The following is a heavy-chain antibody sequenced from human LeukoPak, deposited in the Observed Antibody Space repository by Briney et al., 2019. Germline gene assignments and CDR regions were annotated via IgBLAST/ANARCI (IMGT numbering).Heavy chain of an antibody. Sequence: GGSLRLSCAASGFTFSNYALQWVRQAPGKGLEWVAVISNDGRNKNHADSVKGRFTISRDNSKNTLSLQMNSLRAEDTAVYYCARDVGKDTVTTEVAYWGQGTLVTVSS. CDR3: ARDVGKDTVTTEVAY. J-gene: IGHJ4*02. V-gene: IGHV3-30*04. CDR2: ISNDGRNK. D-gene: IGHD4-11*01. CDR1: GFTFSNYA.